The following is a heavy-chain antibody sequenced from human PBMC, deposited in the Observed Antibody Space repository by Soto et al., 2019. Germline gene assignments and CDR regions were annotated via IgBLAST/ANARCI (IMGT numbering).Heavy chain of an antibody. V-gene: IGHV4-30-4*01. J-gene: IGHJ6*02. Sequence: PSETLSLTCTVSGGSISSGEYYWSWIRQPPGKGLEWIGYIYYSGSTYYNPSLKSRVTISVDTSKNQFSLKLSSVTAADTAVYYCARESILYYYYGMDVWGQGTTVTVSS. CDR2: IYYSGST. CDR1: GGSISSGEYY. CDR3: ARESILYYYYGMDV.